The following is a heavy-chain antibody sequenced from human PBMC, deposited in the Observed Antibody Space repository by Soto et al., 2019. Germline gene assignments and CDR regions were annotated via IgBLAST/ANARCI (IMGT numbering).Heavy chain of an antibody. CDR1: GFKFSGST. V-gene: IGHV3-73*01. CDR2: IRSIGNNYAT. CDR3: ARHPDTVATKYDRHFEY. J-gene: IGHJ4*02. D-gene: IGHD5-12*01. Sequence: EVQLVESGGGLVQPGGSLKVSCAASGFKFSGSTLHWVRQASGKGLEWIGRIRSIGNNYATAYTASLKGRFTISRDDSKSTAYLQMSSLQTEDTAVYFCARHPDTVATKYDRHFEYWGQGTLVTVSS.